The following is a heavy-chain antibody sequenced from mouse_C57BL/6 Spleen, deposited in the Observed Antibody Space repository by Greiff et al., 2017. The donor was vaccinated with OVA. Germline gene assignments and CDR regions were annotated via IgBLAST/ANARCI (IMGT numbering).Heavy chain of an antibody. V-gene: IGHV1-55*01. CDR3: ARCYYGSSYYAMDY. Sequence: VQLQQPGAELVKPGASVKMSCKASGYTFTSYWITWVKQRPGQGLEWIGDIYPGSGSTNYNEKFKSKATLTVDKTSSTAYMQLSSLTSEDSAVYYCARCYYGSSYYAMDYWGQGTSVTVSS. CDR1: GYTFTSYW. J-gene: IGHJ4*01. CDR2: IYPGSGST. D-gene: IGHD1-1*01.